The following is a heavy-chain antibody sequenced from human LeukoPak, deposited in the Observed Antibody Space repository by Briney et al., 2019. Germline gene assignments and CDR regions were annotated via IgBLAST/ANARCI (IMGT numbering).Heavy chain of an antibody. CDR1: GFTFSNCA. CDR2: ISGSGSNT. Sequence: GGSLRLSCAASGFTFSNCAMTWVRQAPGKGLECVSVISGSGSNTDYADSVKGRFTISRDNSKNTLSLQMNSLRAEDTALYYCAKVVGTGTTPTDYWGQGTLVTVSS. J-gene: IGHJ4*02. V-gene: IGHV3-23*01. CDR3: AKVVGTGTTPTDY. D-gene: IGHD1-1*01.